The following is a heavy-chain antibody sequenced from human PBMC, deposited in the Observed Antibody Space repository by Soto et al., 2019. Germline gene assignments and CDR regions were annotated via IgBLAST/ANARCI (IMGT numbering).Heavy chain of an antibody. J-gene: IGHJ6*03. D-gene: IGHD5-12*01. Sequence: PSETLSLTCTVSGGSISRSSYYWGWIRQPPGKGLEWIGSIYYSGSTYYNPSLKSRVTISVDTSKNQFSLKLSSVTAADTAVYYCARRFLRSYYMDVWGKGTTVTVSS. V-gene: IGHV4-39*01. CDR3: ARRFLRSYYMDV. CDR2: IYYSGST. CDR1: GGSISRSSYY.